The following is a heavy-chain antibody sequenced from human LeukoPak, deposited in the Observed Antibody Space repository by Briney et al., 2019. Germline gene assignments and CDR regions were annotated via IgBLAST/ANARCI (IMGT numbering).Heavy chain of an antibody. CDR2: ISSSSSYT. J-gene: IGHJ4*02. CDR3: AREGIVGATQLDY. CDR1: GFTFSDYY. Sequence: GGSLRLSCAASGFTFSDYYMSWIRQAPGKGLEWVSYISSSSSYTNYADSVKGRFTIFRDNAKNSLYLQMNSLRAEDTAVYYCAREGIVGATQLDYWGQGTLVTVSS. D-gene: IGHD1-26*01. V-gene: IGHV3-11*06.